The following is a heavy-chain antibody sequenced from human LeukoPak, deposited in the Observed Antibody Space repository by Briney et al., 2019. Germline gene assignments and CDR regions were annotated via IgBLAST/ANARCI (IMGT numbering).Heavy chain of an antibody. Sequence: SETLSLTCTISGGSISSISYYWGWIRQPPGKGLEWIGSIYYTGNTYYNPSLKSRVTISVDTSKNQFSLKLSSVTAADTAVYYCARSPQYQLLFPFDYWGQGTLVTVSS. J-gene: IGHJ4*02. CDR3: ARSPQYQLLFPFDY. CDR2: IYYTGNT. V-gene: IGHV4-39*07. CDR1: GGSISSISYY. D-gene: IGHD2-2*01.